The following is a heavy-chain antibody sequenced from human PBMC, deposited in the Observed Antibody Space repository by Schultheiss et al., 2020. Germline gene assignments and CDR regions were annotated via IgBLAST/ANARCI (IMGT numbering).Heavy chain of an antibody. V-gene: IGHV3-30*18. J-gene: IGHJ4*02. Sequence: GGSLRLSCAASGFTFDDYAMHWVRQAPGKGLEWVAVISYDGSNKYYADSVKGRFTISRDNSKNTLYLQMNSLRAEDTAVYYCAKPSGLEVGWGQGTLVTVSS. D-gene: IGHD3-10*01. CDR2: ISYDGSNK. CDR3: AKPSGLEVG. CDR1: GFTFDDYA.